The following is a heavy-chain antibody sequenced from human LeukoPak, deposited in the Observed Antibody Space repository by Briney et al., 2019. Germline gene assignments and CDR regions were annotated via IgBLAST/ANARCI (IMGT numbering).Heavy chain of an antibody. D-gene: IGHD1-26*01. CDR2: TNHSGST. CDR3: ATLGNGRTFDN. J-gene: IGHJ4*02. CDR1: GGSFSGYY. Sequence: ASETLSLTCAVYGGSFSGYYWSWIRQPPGKGLEWIGETNHSGSTNYNPSLKSRVTISVDTSKNQFSLKLSSVTAADTAVYYCATLGNGRTFDNWGQGTLVTVSS. V-gene: IGHV4-34*01.